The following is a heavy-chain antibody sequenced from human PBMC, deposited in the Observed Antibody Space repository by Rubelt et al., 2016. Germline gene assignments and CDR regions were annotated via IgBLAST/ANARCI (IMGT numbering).Heavy chain of an antibody. CDR1: GGTFSSYA. Sequence: QVQLVQSGAEVKKPGSSVKVSCKASGGTFSSYAISWVRQAPGQGLEWMGGIIPIFGTANYAQKFQGRVPITADESTSTAYLEFGSLGSEDTAWYYCARDFLEWSDAFDIWGQGTMVTVSS. CDR2: IIPIFGTA. D-gene: IGHD3-3*01. CDR3: ARDFLEWSDAFDI. V-gene: IGHV1-69*01. J-gene: IGHJ3*02.